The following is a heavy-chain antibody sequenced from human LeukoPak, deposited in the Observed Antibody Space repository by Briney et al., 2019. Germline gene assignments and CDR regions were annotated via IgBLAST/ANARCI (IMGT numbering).Heavy chain of an antibody. CDR1: GGSLNGYY. CDR3: ARIAVAGTIYF. CDR2: INHSGST. Sequence: SETLSLTCAVYGGSLNGYYWSWIRQPPGKGLEWIGEINHSGSTNYNPSLKSRVTTSVDTSQNEFSLKLSSVTAADTAVYYCARIAVAGTIYFWGQGTLVTVSS. J-gene: IGHJ4*02. D-gene: IGHD6-19*01. V-gene: IGHV4-34*01.